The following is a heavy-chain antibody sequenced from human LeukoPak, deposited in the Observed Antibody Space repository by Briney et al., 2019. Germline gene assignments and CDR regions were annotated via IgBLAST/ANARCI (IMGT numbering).Heavy chain of an antibody. CDR3: AKSHSSGWYGVFDY. J-gene: IGHJ4*02. CDR1: TFTFRTYW. D-gene: IGHD6-19*01. V-gene: IGHV3-7*03. Sequence: GGSLRLSCAASTFTFRTYWMTWVRQAPGKGLEWVANIKPDGSETYYVDSVRGRFTISRDNAKNSLSLQMNSLRAEDTAVYYCAKSHSSGWYGVFDYWGQGTLVTVSS. CDR2: IKPDGSET.